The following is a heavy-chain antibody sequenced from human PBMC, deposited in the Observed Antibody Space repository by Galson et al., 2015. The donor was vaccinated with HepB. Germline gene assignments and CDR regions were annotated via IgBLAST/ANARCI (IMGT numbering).Heavy chain of an antibody. CDR3: ARGGYCSSTSCYSPDY. CDR2: INPNSGGT. J-gene: IGHJ4*02. Sequence: SVKVSCKASGYTFTGYYMHWVRQAPGQGLEWMGWINPNSGGTNYAQKFQGRVTMTRDTSISTAYMELSRLRSDDTAVYYCARGGYCSSTSCYSPDYWGQGTLVTVSS. D-gene: IGHD2-2*02. CDR1: GYTFTGYY. V-gene: IGHV1-2*02.